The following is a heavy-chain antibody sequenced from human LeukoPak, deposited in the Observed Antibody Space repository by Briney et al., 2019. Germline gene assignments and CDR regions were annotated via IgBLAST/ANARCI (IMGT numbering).Heavy chain of an antibody. CDR2: ISYIGST. D-gene: IGHD4-17*01. V-gene: IGHV4-59*02. Sequence: SETQSLTCAVSDDSVSSHYWTWIRQPPGKGLEWIGYISYIGSTNYNPSLKSRVTISIDTSKNQFSLKLTSVTAADTAVYYCARDLVTVTKGFDIWGQGTMVSVSS. CDR3: ARDLVTVTKGFDI. CDR1: DDSVSSHY. J-gene: IGHJ3*02.